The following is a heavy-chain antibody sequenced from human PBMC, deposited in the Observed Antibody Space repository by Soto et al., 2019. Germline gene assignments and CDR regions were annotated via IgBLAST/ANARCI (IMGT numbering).Heavy chain of an antibody. D-gene: IGHD6-13*01. CDR1: GFTFSNAW. CDR2: IKSKIDGGTT. Sequence: GGSLRLSCAASGFTFSNAWMNWVRQAPGKGLEWVGRIKSKIDGGTTDYAAPVKGRFTISRDDSKNTLYLQMNSLKTEDTAVYYCTFLDSPFIAAAGPLDYWGQGTLVTVSS. J-gene: IGHJ4*02. CDR3: TFLDSPFIAAAGPLDY. V-gene: IGHV3-15*07.